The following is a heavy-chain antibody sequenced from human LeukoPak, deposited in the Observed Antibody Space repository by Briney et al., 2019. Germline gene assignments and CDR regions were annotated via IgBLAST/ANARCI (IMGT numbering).Heavy chain of an antibody. J-gene: IGHJ4*02. V-gene: IGHV1-69*04. Sequence: GASVKVSCKTSGDTFSSYGISWVRQAPGQGLEWMGRIIPIVGSTNYAEKLQGRVTITADKSTSTVYMELSSLGSEDTAVYYCARHYGGLDDYWGQGTLIIVSS. CDR2: IIPIVGST. CDR1: GDTFSSYG. D-gene: IGHD4-23*01. CDR3: ARHYGGLDDY.